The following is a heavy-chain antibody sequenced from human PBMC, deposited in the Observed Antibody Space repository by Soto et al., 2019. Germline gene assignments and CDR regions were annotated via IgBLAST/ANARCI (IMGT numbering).Heavy chain of an antibody. CDR2: IIPIFGTA. V-gene: IGHV1-69*13. CDR1: VGTFSSYA. Sequence: SVKVSCKASVGTFSSYAISRVRQAPGQGLEWMGGIIPIFGTANYAQKFQGRVTITADESTSTAYMELSSLRSEDTAVYYCARRRDTIFGVVVYYYYGMDVWGQGPTVTVSS. CDR3: ARRRDTIFGVVVYYYYGMDV. J-gene: IGHJ6*02. D-gene: IGHD3-3*01.